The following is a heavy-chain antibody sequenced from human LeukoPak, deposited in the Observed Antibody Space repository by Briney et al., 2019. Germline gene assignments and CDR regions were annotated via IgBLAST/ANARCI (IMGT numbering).Heavy chain of an antibody. CDR3: SPXVQGAFDI. Sequence: XAXYXXSFXGXYWSWIRQPPGKGLEWIGEINHSGSTNYNPSLKSRVTISVDTSKNQFSLKLSSVTAADTAVYYCSPXVQGAFDIWGQGTMVTVSS. CDR1: XXSFXGXY. CDR2: INHSGST. J-gene: IGHJ3*02. V-gene: IGHV4-34*01.